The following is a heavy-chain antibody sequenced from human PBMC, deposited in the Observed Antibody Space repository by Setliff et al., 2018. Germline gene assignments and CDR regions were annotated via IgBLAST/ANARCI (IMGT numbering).Heavy chain of an antibody. CDR3: YTWLLYSSSWYRDH. Sequence: GGSLRLSCAASGFTFSNAWMSWVRQAPGKGLEGVGRIKSRTEGGTTDYAAPVKGRFTISRDEPGNTLYLQMSSLKTEDTAVYYCYTWLLYSSSWYRDHWGQGTLVTVSS. J-gene: IGHJ4*02. V-gene: IGHV3-15*05. CDR1: GFTFSNAW. CDR2: IKSRTEGGTT. D-gene: IGHD6-13*01.